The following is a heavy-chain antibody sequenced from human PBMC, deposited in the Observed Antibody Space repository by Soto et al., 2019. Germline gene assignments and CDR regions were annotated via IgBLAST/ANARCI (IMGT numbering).Heavy chain of an antibody. V-gene: IGHV1-69*13. CDR2: IIPIFGTA. CDR3: ARVRYSYGPNDAFDI. J-gene: IGHJ3*02. CDR1: GGTFSSYA. Sequence: SVKVSCKASGGTFSSYAISWVRQAPGQGLEWMGGIIPIFGTANYAQKFQGRVTITADESTSTAYMELSSLRSEDTAVYYCARVRYSYGPNDAFDIWGQGTMVTVS. D-gene: IGHD5-18*01.